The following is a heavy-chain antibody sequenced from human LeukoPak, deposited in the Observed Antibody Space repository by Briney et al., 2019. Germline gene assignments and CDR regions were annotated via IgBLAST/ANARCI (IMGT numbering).Heavy chain of an antibody. V-gene: IGHV4-4*07. J-gene: IGHJ5*02. D-gene: IGHD2-2*01. CDR1: GGSISSYY. Sequence: SETLSLTCTVSGGSISSYYWSWIRQPAGKGLEWIGRIYTSGSTNYNPSLKSRVTMSVDTSKNQFSLKLSSVTAADTAVYYCARGCNSTSCSNNWFDPWGQGTLVTVSS. CDR2: IYTSGST. CDR3: ARGCNSTSCSNNWFDP.